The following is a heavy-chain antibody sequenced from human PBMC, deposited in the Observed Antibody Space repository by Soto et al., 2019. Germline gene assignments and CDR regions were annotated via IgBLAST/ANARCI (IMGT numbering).Heavy chain of an antibody. D-gene: IGHD3-22*01. Sequence: GGSLRLSCAASGFTVSSNYMSWVRQAPGKGLEWVANIKQDGSEKYYVDSVKGRFTIPRDNAKNSLYLQMNSLRAEDTAVYYCARFYYDSSGYLPSPYYYYYGMDVWGQGTTVTVSS. CDR1: GFTVSSNY. CDR3: ARFYYDSSGYLPSPYYYYYGMDV. V-gene: IGHV3-7*01. J-gene: IGHJ6*02. CDR2: IKQDGSEK.